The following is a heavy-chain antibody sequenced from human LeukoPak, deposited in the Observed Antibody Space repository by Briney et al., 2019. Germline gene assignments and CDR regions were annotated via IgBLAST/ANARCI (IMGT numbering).Heavy chain of an antibody. J-gene: IGHJ4*02. CDR3: ARVGNYGDFDY. V-gene: IGHV4-59*12. CDR1: GGSISSYY. CDR2: IYYSGST. D-gene: IGHD1-7*01. Sequence: SETLSLTCTVSGGSISSYYWSWIRQPPGKGLEWIGNIYYSGSTNYNPSLKSRVTISVDTSKNQFSLKLSSVTAADTAVYYCARVGNYGDFDYWGQGTLVTVSS.